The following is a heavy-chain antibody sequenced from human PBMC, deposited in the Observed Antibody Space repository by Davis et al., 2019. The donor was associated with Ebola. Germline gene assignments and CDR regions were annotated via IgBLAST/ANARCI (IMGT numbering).Heavy chain of an antibody. V-gene: IGHV1-46*01. J-gene: IGHJ5*02. Sequence: AASVKVSCKASGYSFSDYYIHWVRQAPGQGLEWMGIIDPSGGSTTYAQKFQGRVTMTTDTSTSTAYMELRSLRSDDTAVYYCARDLGLTGTSRGWFDPWGQGTLVTVSS. CDR1: GYSFSDYY. CDR3: ARDLGLTGTSRGWFDP. CDR2: IDPSGGST. D-gene: IGHD1-7*01.